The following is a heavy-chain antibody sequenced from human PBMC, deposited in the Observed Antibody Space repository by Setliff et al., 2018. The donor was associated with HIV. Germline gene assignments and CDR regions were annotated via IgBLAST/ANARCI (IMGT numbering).Heavy chain of an antibody. CDR2: IDWNDDK. CDR1: GFSLNFSTTR. J-gene: IGHJ4*02. CDR3: TRIEGGYGFFNHFDY. D-gene: IGHD5-18*01. V-gene: IGHV2-70*04. Sequence: VSGPTLVNPTQTLTLTCTFSGFSLNFSTTRVNWIRQPPGKALEWLARIDWNDDKFYSASLKTRLTISKDTSKNQVVLKMTNMDPLDTATYYCTRIEGGYGFFNHFDYWGQGALVTVSS.